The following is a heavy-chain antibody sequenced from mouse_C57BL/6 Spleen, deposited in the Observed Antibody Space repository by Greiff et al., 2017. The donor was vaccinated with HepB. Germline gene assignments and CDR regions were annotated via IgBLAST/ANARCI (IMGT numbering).Heavy chain of an antibody. Sequence: VQLQQPGAELVKPGASVKMSCKASGYTFTSYWITWVKQRPGQGLEWIGDIYPGSGSTNYNEKFKSKATLTVDTSSSTAYMQLSSLTSEDSAVYYCARRGIYYGYDSYAMDYWGQGTSVTVSS. V-gene: IGHV1-55*01. CDR1: GYTFTSYW. CDR2: IYPGSGST. CDR3: ARRGIYYGYDSYAMDY. J-gene: IGHJ4*01. D-gene: IGHD2-2*01.